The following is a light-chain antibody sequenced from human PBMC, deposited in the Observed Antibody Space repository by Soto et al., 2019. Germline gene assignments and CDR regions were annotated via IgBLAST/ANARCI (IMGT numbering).Light chain of an antibody. CDR2: RVS. CDR3: MQGSHWPPT. CDR1: QSLVHSDGNTY. V-gene: IGKV2-30*02. J-gene: IGKJ2*01. Sequence: DVVMTQSPLSLPVTLGQPASISCRCSQSLVHSDGNTYLNRFQQRPGQSPRRLIYRVSNRDSGVPDTFRGRGSGTDFTVRISRVEAEDVGVYYCMQGSHWPPTFGQGTKLEIK.